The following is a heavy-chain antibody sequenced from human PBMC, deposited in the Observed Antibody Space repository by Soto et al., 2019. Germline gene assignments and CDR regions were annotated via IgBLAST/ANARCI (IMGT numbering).Heavy chain of an antibody. CDR1: GYTLTELS. Sequence: ASVKVSCKVSGYTLTELSMHWVRQAPGKGLEWMGGFDPEDGETIYAQKFQGRVTMTEDTSTDTAYMELSSLRSEDTAVYYCATIGYCSSTSCYKYPDYYYVMDVWGQGSTVIVSS. CDR3: ATIGYCSSTSCYKYPDYYYVMDV. CDR2: FDPEDGET. J-gene: IGHJ6*02. D-gene: IGHD2-2*02. V-gene: IGHV1-24*01.